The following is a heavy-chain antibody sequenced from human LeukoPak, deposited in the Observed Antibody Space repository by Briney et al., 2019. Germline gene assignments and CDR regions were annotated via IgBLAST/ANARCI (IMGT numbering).Heavy chain of an antibody. CDR1: GGTFSSYA. J-gene: IGHJ6*03. D-gene: IGHD6-13*01. CDR3: ARGAGIAAAYDYYYYMDV. CDR2: IIPIFGTA. V-gene: IGHV1-69*13. Sequence: SVKVSCKASGGTFSSYAISWVRQAPGQGLEWMGGIIPIFGTANYAQKFQGRVTITADESTSTAYMELSSLRSEDTAVYYCARGAGIAAAYDYYYYMDVWGKGTTVTVSS.